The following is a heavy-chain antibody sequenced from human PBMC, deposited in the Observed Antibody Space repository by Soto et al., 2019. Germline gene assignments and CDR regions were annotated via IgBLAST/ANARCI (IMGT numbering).Heavy chain of an antibody. V-gene: IGHV1-8*01. CDR1: GYTFTSYD. D-gene: IGHD3-10*01. Sequence: ASVKVSCKASGYTFTSYDINWVRQATGQGLEWMGWMNPNSGNTGYAQKFQGRVTMTRNTSIITAYMELSSLRSEDTAVYYCARGAGSGSPPIYYYHYYYMDVWGKGTTVTVSS. CDR2: MNPNSGNT. J-gene: IGHJ6*03. CDR3: ARGAGSGSPPIYYYHYYYMDV.